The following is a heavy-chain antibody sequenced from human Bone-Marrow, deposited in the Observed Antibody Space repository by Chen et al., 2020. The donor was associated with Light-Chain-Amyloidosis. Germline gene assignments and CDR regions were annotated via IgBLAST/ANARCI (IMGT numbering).Heavy chain of an antibody. CDR1: GFTFSNYW. J-gene: IGHJ4*02. CDR2: INLDGSEK. D-gene: IGHD3-16*01. Sequence: EVHLVESGGGLVQPGGSLRLSCAASGFTFSNYWMTWVRQAPGKGLGWVANINLDGSEKYYVDSLRGRFTMSRDNAKNSLFLQMNSLRAEDTAVYFCARVFAAATLVVWGEYFLDYWGQGTLVTVSS. V-gene: IGHV3-7*01. CDR3: ARVFAAATLVVWGEYFLDY.